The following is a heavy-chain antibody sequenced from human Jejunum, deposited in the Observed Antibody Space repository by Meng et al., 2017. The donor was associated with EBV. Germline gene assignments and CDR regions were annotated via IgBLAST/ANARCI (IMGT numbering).Heavy chain of an antibody. V-gene: IGHV1-46*01. CDR1: GYTFTSNP. CDR2: INPSGGTT. Sequence: QVQLVQSGAELKKPXXSVKVSCKASGYTFTSNPIHWMRQAPGQGLEWMGIINPSGGTTTYTKRFQGRVTMTRDTSTSTIYMDLSSLRPEDTAVYYCARDPCNGGACYNWFDPWGQGTLVTVSS. CDR3: ARDPCNGGACYNWFDP. D-gene: IGHD2-21*02. J-gene: IGHJ5*02.